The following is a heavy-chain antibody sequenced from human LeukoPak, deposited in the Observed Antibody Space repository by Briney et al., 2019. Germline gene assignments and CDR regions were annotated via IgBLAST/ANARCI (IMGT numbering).Heavy chain of an antibody. J-gene: IGHJ3*02. Sequence: PSETLSLTCTVSGGSISTYYWSWIRQPPGKGLEWIGYIYYSGNTNYNPSLKSRVTISVDTSKNQFSLKLSSVTAADTAVYYCARATLWRTGTPGEAVDIWGQGTMVTVSA. CDR2: IYYSGNT. CDR1: GGSISTYY. V-gene: IGHV4-59*01. CDR3: ARATLWRTGTPGEAVDI. D-gene: IGHD1/OR15-1a*01.